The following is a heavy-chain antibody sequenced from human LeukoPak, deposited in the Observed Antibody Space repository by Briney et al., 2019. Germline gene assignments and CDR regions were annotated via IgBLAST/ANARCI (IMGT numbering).Heavy chain of an antibody. V-gene: IGHV4-34*01. CDR2: INHSGCT. Sequence: SETLSLTCAVYGGSFSGYYWSWIRHPPGKGRERIGEINHSGCTNYNPSLRSRVTISVVTSKNQFSLKMSAVTAADTAVYYCARRWFGVPHKGMDVWGQGTTVTVSS. J-gene: IGHJ6*02. D-gene: IGHD3-10*01. CDR3: ARRWFGVPHKGMDV. CDR1: GGSFSGYY.